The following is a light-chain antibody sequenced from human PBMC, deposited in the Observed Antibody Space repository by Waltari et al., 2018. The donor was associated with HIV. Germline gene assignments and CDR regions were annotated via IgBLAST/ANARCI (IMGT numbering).Light chain of an antibody. CDR3: QTTDRNGVVA. CDR2: QDN. V-gene: IGLV3-25*03. J-gene: IGLJ2*01. CDR1: ALPRQY. Sequence: SPALTQTPSVSVSPGQTATITCPGEALPRQYAHWYHQREGQAPLLVIFQDNKRPSGIPERFSASSSGTVLTLTISGVQTEDEGDYYCQTTDRNGVVAFGGGTKVTVL.